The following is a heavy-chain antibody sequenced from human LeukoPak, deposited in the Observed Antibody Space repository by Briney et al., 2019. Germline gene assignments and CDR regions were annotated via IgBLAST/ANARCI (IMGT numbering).Heavy chain of an antibody. V-gene: IGHV1-69*01. CDR2: IIPVLGIA. CDR1: GGTFSSYA. Sequence: SVKVSCKASGGTFSSYAISWVRQAPGQGLEWMGGIIPVLGIANYAQKFQGRVTITADESTSTAYMELSSLISEDTAVYYCAAPQSRISSYYYVMDVWGQGTTVTVSS. CDR3: AAPQSRISSYYYVMDV. D-gene: IGHD2-15*01. J-gene: IGHJ6*02.